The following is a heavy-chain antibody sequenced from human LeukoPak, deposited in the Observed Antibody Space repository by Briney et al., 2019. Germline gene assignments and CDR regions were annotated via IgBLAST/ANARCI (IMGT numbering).Heavy chain of an antibody. J-gene: IGHJ6*03. CDR2: IIPIFGTA. V-gene: IGHV1-69*06. CDR1: GDTFSSYV. D-gene: IGHD1-1*01. CDR3: ARERGQLARYYYSYMDV. Sequence: ASVKVSCKTSGDTFSSYVISWMRQAPGQGLEWMGGIIPIFGTANYAQKFQGRVTITADKSTSTAYMELSSLTSEDTAVYYCARERGQLARYYYSYMDVWGRGTTVTVSS.